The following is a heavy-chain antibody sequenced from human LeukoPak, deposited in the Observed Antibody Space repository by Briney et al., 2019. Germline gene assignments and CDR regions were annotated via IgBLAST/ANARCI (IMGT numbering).Heavy chain of an antibody. CDR1: GFTFSDYY. J-gene: IGHJ4*02. Sequence: QPGGSLRLSCAASGFTFSDYYMSWIRQAPGKGLEWVSYISSSGSTIYYADSVKGRFTISSDNAKNSLYLQMNSLRAEDTAVYYCASYYDYVWGSYRPIDYWGQGTLVTVSS. CDR2: ISSSGSTI. V-gene: IGHV3-11*01. CDR3: ASYYDYVWGSYRPIDY. D-gene: IGHD3-16*02.